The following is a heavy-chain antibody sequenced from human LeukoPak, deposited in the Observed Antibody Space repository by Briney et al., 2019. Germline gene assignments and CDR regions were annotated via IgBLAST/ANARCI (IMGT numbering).Heavy chain of an antibody. Sequence: PGGSLRLSCAASGFTFSSYSMNWVRQAPGKGLEWVSYISSSSSTIYHADSVKGRFTISRDNAKNSLYLQMNSLRAEDTAVYYCAKSITGTRYYFDYWGQGTLVTVSS. D-gene: IGHD1-20*01. J-gene: IGHJ4*02. CDR1: GFTFSSYS. CDR3: AKSITGTRYYFDY. CDR2: ISSSSSTI. V-gene: IGHV3-48*01.